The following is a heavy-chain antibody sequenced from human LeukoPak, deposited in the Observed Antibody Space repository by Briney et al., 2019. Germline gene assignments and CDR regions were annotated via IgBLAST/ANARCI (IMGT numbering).Heavy chain of an antibody. J-gene: IGHJ4*02. CDR1: GFTFSSYG. V-gene: IGHV3-33*06. D-gene: IGHD1-14*01. CDR3: AKEGHLGDRTYFDY. Sequence: GGSLRLSCAASGFTFSSYGMHWVRQAPGKRLEWVAVIWYDGSNKYYADSVKGRFTTSRDNSKNTLYLQMNSLRAEHTAVYYCAKEGHLGDRTYFDYWGQGTLVTVSS. CDR2: IWYDGSNK.